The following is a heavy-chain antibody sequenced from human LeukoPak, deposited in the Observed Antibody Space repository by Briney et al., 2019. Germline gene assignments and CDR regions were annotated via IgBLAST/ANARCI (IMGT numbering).Heavy chain of an antibody. D-gene: IGHD6-13*01. J-gene: IGHJ4*02. CDR3: AGGIAAIDALDY. CDR2: IYYSGST. V-gene: IGHV4-39*01. CDR1: GGSISSSSYY. Sequence: PSETLSLTCTVSGGSISSSSYYWGWIRQPPGKGLEWIGSIYYSGSTYYNPSLKSRVTISVDTSKNQFSLKLSSATAADTAVYYCAGGIAAIDALDYWGQGTLVTVSS.